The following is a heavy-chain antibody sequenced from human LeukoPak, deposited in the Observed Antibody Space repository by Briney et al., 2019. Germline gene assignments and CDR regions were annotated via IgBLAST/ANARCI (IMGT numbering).Heavy chain of an antibody. Sequence: GRSLRLSCTASGFSFRTYNLHWVRQAPGKGLEWVAFIWYDGSNKYYADSVKGRFPISRDNSRNTLFLQMNSLRAEDTAVYYCATDRATQYFDYWGQGTLVTVSS. J-gene: IGHJ4*02. CDR3: ATDRATQYFDY. D-gene: IGHD2-15*01. V-gene: IGHV3-33*01. CDR2: IWYDGSNK. CDR1: GFSFRTYN.